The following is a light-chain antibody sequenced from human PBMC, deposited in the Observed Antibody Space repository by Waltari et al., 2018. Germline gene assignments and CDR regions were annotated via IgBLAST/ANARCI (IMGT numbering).Light chain of an antibody. V-gene: IGKV1-9*01. Sequence: IQLTQSPSSLSASVGDGVTITCRASQGIISNLAWYQQKPGKAPKLLISAASTLQSGVPLRFSGSGSGTDFTLTISSLQPEDFATYYCQQLNSYPITFGQGTRLEIK. J-gene: IGKJ5*01. CDR1: QGIISN. CDR3: QQLNSYPIT. CDR2: AAS.